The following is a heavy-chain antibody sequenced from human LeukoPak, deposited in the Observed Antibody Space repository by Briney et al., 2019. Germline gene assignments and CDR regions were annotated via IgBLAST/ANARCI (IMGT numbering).Heavy chain of an antibody. CDR2: ISSSSYI. V-gene: IGHV3-21*01. CDR3: ARAAYCGGDCYSGPMPFDY. CDR1: GFTFSSYS. D-gene: IGHD2-21*02. J-gene: IGHJ4*02. Sequence: GGSLRLSCAASGFTFSSYSMNWVRQAPGKGLEWVSSISSSSYIYYADSVKGRFTISRDNAKNSLYLQMNSLRAEDTAVYYCARAAYCGGDCYSGPMPFDYWGQGTLVTVSS.